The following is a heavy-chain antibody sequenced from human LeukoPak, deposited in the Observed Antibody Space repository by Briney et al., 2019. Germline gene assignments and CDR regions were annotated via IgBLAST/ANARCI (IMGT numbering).Heavy chain of an antibody. J-gene: IGHJ3*02. Sequence: SETLSLTCTVSGVSISSYYWSWIRQPPGKGLEWIGYIYYSGSTNYNPSLKSRVTISVDTSKNQFSLKLSSVTAADTAVYYCAGEGPYYDYVWGSYRYNAFDIWGQGTMVTVSS. D-gene: IGHD3-16*02. V-gene: IGHV4-59*01. CDR3: AGEGPYYDYVWGSYRYNAFDI. CDR2: IYYSGST. CDR1: GVSISSYY.